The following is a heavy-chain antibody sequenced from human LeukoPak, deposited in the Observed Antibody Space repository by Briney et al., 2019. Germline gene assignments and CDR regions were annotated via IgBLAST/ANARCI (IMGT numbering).Heavy chain of an antibody. CDR3: ARVALDIVVVPAAWYYFDY. V-gene: IGHV1-18*01. CDR1: GYTFTSYG. J-gene: IGHJ4*02. D-gene: IGHD2-2*01. CDR2: ISAYNGNT. Sequence: GASVKVSCKASGYTFTSYGISWVRQAPGQGLEWMGWISAYNGNTNYAQKLQGRVTMTTDTSTSTAYMELRSLRSDDTAVYYCARVALDIVVVPAAWYYFDYWGQGTLVTVSS.